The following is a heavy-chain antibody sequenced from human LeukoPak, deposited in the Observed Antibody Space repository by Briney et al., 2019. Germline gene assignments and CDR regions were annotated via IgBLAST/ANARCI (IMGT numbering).Heavy chain of an antibody. CDR1: GFTVSSNY. CDR2: IYSGGST. D-gene: IGHD4-17*01. V-gene: IGHV3-53*01. Sequence: GGSLRLSCAASGFTVSSNYMSWVRQAPGKGLEWVSVIYSGGSTYYADSVKGRFTISRDNSKNTLYLQMNSLRAEDTAVYYCARHNIASDGARLFDFWGRGTLVTVSS. CDR3: ARHNIASDGARLFDF. J-gene: IGHJ4*02.